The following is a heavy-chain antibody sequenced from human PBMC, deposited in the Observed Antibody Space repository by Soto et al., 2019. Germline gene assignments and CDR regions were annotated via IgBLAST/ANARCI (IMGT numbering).Heavy chain of an antibody. Sequence: QVQLVQSGAEVKKPGASVKVSCKTSGYTFTDYYIHWVRQAPGQGLEWMGWINPKSGGTSYAQKFQGGVTMTRDTSIITAYMDLSRLRSDDTAVYYCARDRADQEIAADPYFDYWGQGTLVTVSS. CDR1: GYTFTDYY. CDR2: INPKSGGT. D-gene: IGHD6-25*01. J-gene: IGHJ4*02. V-gene: IGHV1-2*02. CDR3: ARDRADQEIAADPYFDY.